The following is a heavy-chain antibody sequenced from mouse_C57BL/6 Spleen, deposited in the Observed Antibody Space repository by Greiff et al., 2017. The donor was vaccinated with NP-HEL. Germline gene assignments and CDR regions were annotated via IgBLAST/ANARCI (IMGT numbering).Heavy chain of an antibody. CDR1: GYTFTSYW. CDR2: IYPGSGST. D-gene: IGHD1-1*01. J-gene: IGHJ2*01. V-gene: IGHV1-55*01. Sequence: VQLQQSGAELVKPGASVKMSCKASGYTFTSYWITWVKQRPGQGLEWIGDIYPGSGSTNYNEKFKSKATLTVDTSSSTAYMQLSSLTSEDSAVYYCARIHYYGSSQYYFDYWGQGTTLTVSS. CDR3: ARIHYYGSSQYYFDY.